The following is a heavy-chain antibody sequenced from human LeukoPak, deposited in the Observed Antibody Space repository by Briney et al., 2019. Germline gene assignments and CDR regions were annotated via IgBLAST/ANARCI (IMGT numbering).Heavy chain of an antibody. J-gene: IGHJ4*02. V-gene: IGHV3-48*01. CDR3: ARSNVDTAMVFDY. CDR1: GFTFSSYS. D-gene: IGHD5-18*01. CDR2: ISSSSSTI. Sequence: GGSLRLSXAASGFTFSSYSMNWVRQAPGKGLEWVSYISSSSSTIYYADSVKGRFTISRDNAKNSLYLQMNSLRAEDTAVYYCARSNVDTAMVFDYWGQGTLVTVSS.